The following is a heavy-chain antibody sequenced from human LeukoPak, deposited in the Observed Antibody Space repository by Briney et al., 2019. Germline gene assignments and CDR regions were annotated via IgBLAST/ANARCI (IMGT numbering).Heavy chain of an antibody. CDR2: ISSSGSTI. V-gene: IGHV3-11*01. CDR3: ARDGGDTAMGTLPFDY. CDR1: GFTFSDYY. J-gene: IGHJ4*02. Sequence: GGSLRLSCAASGFTFSDYYMSWIRQAPGKGLEWVSYISSSGSTIYYADSVKGRFTISRDNAKNSLYLQMNSQRAEDTAVYYCARDGGDTAMGTLPFDYWGQGTLVTVSS. D-gene: IGHD5-18*01.